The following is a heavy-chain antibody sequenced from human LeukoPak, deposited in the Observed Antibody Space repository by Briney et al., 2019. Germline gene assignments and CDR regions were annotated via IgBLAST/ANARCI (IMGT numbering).Heavy chain of an antibody. D-gene: IGHD6-19*01. J-gene: IGHJ3*01. V-gene: IGHV4-59*01. CDR2: IYYSGST. CDR1: GGSISSYY. Sequence: SETLSLTCTVSGGSISSYYWSWIRQPPGKGLEWIGYIYYSGSTNYIPSLKSRVTISVDTSNNQFSLKLSSVTAADTAVYYCASDISGWYKVWGQGTMVIVSS. CDR3: ASDISGWYKV.